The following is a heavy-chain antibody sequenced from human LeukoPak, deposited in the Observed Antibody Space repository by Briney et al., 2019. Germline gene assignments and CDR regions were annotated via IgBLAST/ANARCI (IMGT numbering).Heavy chain of an antibody. CDR2: IRYDGSNK. CDR3: AKDLHSYDFWSGYYLQ. J-gene: IGHJ4*02. CDR1: GFTFSSYG. Sequence: GGSLRLSCAASGFTFSSYGRHWVRQAPGKGLEWVAFIRYDGSNKYYADSVKGRFTISRDNSKNTLYLQMNSLRAEDTAVYYCAKDLHSYDFWSGYYLQWRQGTLVTVCS. V-gene: IGHV3-30*02. D-gene: IGHD3-3*01.